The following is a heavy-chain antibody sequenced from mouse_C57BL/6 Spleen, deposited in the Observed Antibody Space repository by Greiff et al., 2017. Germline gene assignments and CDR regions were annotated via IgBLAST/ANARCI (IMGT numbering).Heavy chain of an antibody. V-gene: IGHV2-5*01. J-gene: IGHJ3*01. CDR1: GFSLTSYG. CDR3: AKNDSCSGFAY. D-gene: IGHD2-12*01. Sequence: VQLQQSGPGLVQPSQCLSLTCTASGFSLTSYGVHWVRQSPGKGLEWLGVIWRGGSTDYNAAFMSRLSITKDNYESQVYLKMNSLQADDTDIYYCAKNDSCSGFAYWGQGTLVTVSA. CDR2: IWRGGST.